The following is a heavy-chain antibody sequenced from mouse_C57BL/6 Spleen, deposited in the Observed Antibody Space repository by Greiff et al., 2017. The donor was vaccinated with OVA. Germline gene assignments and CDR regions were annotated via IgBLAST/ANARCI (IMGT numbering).Heavy chain of an antibody. Sequence: EVQVVESAGGLVQPGSSMKLSCTASGFTFSDYYMAWVRQVPEKGLEWVANINYDGSSTYYLDSLKSRFIISRDNAKNILYLQMSSLKSEDTATYYCAREGDYDDGVRAWFAYWGQGTLVTVSA. D-gene: IGHD2-4*01. CDR3: AREGDYDDGVRAWFAY. J-gene: IGHJ3*01. CDR1: GFTFSDYY. CDR2: INYDGSST. V-gene: IGHV5-16*01.